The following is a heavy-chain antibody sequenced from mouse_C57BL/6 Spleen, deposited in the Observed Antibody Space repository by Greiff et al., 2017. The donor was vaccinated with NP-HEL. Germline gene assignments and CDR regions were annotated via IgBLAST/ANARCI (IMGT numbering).Heavy chain of an antibody. CDR1: GYSFTGYF. CDR2: INPYNGDT. V-gene: IGHV1-20*01. J-gene: IGHJ3*01. Sequence: VQLKQSGPELVKPGDSVKISCKASGYSFTGYFMNWVMQSHGKSLEWIGRINPYNGDTFYNQKFKGKATLTVDKSSSTAHMELRSLTSEDSAVYYCASYSNYPFFAYWGQGTLVTVSA. D-gene: IGHD2-5*01. CDR3: ASYSNYPFFAY.